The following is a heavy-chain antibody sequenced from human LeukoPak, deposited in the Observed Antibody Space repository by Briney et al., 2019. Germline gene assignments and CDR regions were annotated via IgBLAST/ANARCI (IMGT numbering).Heavy chain of an antibody. V-gene: IGHV3-30*18. D-gene: IGHD6-13*01. J-gene: IGHJ4*02. CDR3: VKGGSSSSWYGVGFDY. Sequence: PGGSLRLSCAASGFTFSSYGMHWVRQAPGKGLEWVAVISYDGSNKYYADSVKGRFTISRDNSKNTLYLQMNSLRAEDTAVYYCVKGGSSSSWYGVGFDYWGQGTLVTVSS. CDR2: ISYDGSNK. CDR1: GFTFSSYG.